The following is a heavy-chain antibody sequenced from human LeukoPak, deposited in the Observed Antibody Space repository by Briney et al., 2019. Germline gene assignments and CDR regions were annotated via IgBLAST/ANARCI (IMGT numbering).Heavy chain of an antibody. V-gene: IGHV3-9*01. CDR2: ISWNSGSI. Sequence: GRSLRLSCAASGFTFDDYAMHWVRQAPGKGLEWVSGISWNSGSIGYADSVKGRFTISRDNAKNSLYLQMNSLRAEDTALYYCARRTAMVHAIDYWGQGTLVTVSS. CDR3: ARRTAMVHAIDY. J-gene: IGHJ4*02. D-gene: IGHD5-18*01. CDR1: GFTFDDYA.